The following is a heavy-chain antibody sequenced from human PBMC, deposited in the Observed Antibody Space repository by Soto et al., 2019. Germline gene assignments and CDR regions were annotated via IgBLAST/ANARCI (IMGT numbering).Heavy chain of an antibody. CDR3: RLAGRGSSSYFDY. CDR1: GFTFSSYG. Sequence: GGSLRLSCAASGFTFSSYGMHWVRQAPGKGLEWVAVISYDGSNKYYADSVKGRFTISRDNSKNTLYLQMNSLRAEDAAVYYCRLAGRGSSSYFDYWGQGTLVTVSS. V-gene: IGHV3-30*03. J-gene: IGHJ4*02. CDR2: ISYDGSNK. D-gene: IGHD6-6*01.